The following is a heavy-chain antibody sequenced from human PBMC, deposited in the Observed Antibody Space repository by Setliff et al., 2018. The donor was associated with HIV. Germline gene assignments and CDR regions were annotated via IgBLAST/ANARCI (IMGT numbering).Heavy chain of an antibody. J-gene: IGHJ4*02. Sequence: PSETLSLTCTVSGGSIDSGSYYWSWIRQPPGKGLEWVGHIYSTGDTNYNPSLKSRVTLSADTSKNQFSLKLSSVTAADTAVYYCAREGGSYYWFDYWGQGTLVTVSS. CDR1: GGSIDSGSYY. CDR3: AREGGSYYWFDY. D-gene: IGHD1-26*01. CDR2: IYSTGDT. V-gene: IGHV4-61*01.